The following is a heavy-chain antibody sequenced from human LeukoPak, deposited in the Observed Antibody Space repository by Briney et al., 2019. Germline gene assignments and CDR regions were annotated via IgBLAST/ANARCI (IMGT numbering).Heavy chain of an antibody. V-gene: IGHV3-30*03. CDR2: ISDDGNNK. CDR3: ARDEQYGDFNSYYYYYGMDV. J-gene: IGHJ6*02. CDR1: GFTFTNFA. D-gene: IGHD4-17*01. Sequence: PTGGSLRLSCAASGFTFTNFAMHWVRQAPGKGLEWVTVISDDGNNKYFADSVKGRFTISRDNSKNTLYLQMNSLRAEDTAVYYCARDEQYGDFNSYYYYYGMDVWGQGTTVTVSS.